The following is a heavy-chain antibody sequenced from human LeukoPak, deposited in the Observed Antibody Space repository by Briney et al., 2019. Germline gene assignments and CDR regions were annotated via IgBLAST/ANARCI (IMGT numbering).Heavy chain of an antibody. CDR1: GGSISSYY. CDR3: ARSFYGSGYDAFDI. CDR2: IYYSGST. V-gene: IGHV4-59*01. D-gene: IGHD3-10*01. Sequence: PSETLSLTCTVSGGSISSYYWSWIRQPPGKGLEWSGYIYYSGSTNYNPSLKSRVTISVDTSKNQFSLKLSSVTAADTAVYYCARSFYGSGYDAFDIWGQGTMVTVSS. J-gene: IGHJ3*02.